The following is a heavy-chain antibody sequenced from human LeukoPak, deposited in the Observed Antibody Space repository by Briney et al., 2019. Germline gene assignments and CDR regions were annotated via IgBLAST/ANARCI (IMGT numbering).Heavy chain of an antibody. CDR2: IYYSGST. V-gene: IGHV4-59*01. D-gene: IGHD6-6*01. CDR3: ARAKYSSSSRYYYYYGMDV. CDR1: GGSISSYY. Sequence: PSETLSLTCTVSGGSISSYYWSWIRQPPGKGLEWIGYIYYSGSTNYNPSLKSRVTISVDTSKNQFSLKLSSVTAADTAVYYCARAKYSSSSRYYYYYGMDVWGQGTTVTVSS. J-gene: IGHJ6*02.